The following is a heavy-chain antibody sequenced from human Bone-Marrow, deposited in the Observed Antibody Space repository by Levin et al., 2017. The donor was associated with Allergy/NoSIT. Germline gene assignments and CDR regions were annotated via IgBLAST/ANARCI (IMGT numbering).Heavy chain of an antibody. CDR1: GFTFSSYG. Sequence: SCAASGFTFSSYGMHWVRQAPGKGLEWVAVISYDGSNKYYADSVKGRFTISRDNSKNTLYLQMNSLRAEDTAVYYCAKDYDIFLVALDRGWCFDYWGQGTLVTVSS. D-gene: IGHD3-9*01. CDR2: ISYDGSNK. J-gene: IGHJ4*02. V-gene: IGHV3-30*18. CDR3: AKDYDIFLVALDRGWCFDY.